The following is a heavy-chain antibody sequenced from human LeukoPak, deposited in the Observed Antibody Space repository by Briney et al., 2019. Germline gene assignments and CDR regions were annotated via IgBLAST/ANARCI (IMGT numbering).Heavy chain of an antibody. J-gene: IGHJ4*02. Sequence: PGASLRLSCAASGFTFSTSKMSWVRRAPGRRLESVSFIVSDGSAIYYADPVKGRFTTSRDSVMNSLFLQMNSLRDEDTAVYYCAITYSGNYFFDYLGQGTLVTVSS. V-gene: IGHV3-48*02. CDR1: GFTFSTSK. D-gene: IGHD4-23*01. CDR3: AITYSGNYFFDY. CDR2: IVSDGSAI.